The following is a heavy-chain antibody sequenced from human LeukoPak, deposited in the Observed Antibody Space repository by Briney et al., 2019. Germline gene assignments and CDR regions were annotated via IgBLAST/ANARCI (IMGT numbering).Heavy chain of an antibody. V-gene: IGHV3-11*04. J-gene: IGHJ4*02. CDR1: GFTFSDYY. CDR2: ISSSGSTI. Sequence: NPGGSLRLSCAASGFTFSDYYMSWIRQAPGKGLEWVSYISSSGSTIYYADSVKGRFTISRDNAKNSLYLQMNSLRAEDTAVYYCALSPSRYGLYFDYWGQGTLVTVSS. CDR3: ALSPSRYGLYFDY. D-gene: IGHD3-9*01.